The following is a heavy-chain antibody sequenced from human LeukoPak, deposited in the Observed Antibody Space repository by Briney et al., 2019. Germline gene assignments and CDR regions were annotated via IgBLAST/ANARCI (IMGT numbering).Heavy chain of an antibody. J-gene: IGHJ6*02. CDR1: GFTFSSYA. D-gene: IGHD7-27*01. CDR2: ISGSGGST. Sequence: GGSLRLSCAASGFTFSSYAMSWVRQAPGKGLEWVSAISGSGGSTYYAGSVKGRFTISRDNSKNTLYLQMNSLRAEDTAVYYCAKGPSPPRNWGNYYYGMDVWGQGTTVTVSS. CDR3: AKGPSPPRNWGNYYYGMDV. V-gene: IGHV3-23*01.